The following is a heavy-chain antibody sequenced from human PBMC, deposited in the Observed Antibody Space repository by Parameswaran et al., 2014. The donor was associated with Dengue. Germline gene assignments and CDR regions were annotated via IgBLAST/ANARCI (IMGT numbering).Heavy chain of an antibody. CDR1: GGSISSGGYS. Sequence: LRLSCAVSGGSISSGGYSWSWIRQPPGKGLEWTGYIYQSGSTYYNPSLKSRVTISVDRSKNQFSLKLSSVTAADTAVYYCARSTRYSSGWYWYFDLWGLAPWSPSPQ. J-gene: IGHJ2*01. CDR3: ARSTRYSSGWYWYFDL. CDR2: IYQSGST. V-gene: IGHV4-30-2*01. D-gene: IGHD6-19*01.